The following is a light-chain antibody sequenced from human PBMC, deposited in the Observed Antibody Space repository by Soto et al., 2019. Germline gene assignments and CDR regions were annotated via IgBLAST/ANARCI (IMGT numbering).Light chain of an antibody. Sequence: QSALTQPPSGSGSPGQSITISCTGTSSDVGGYNYVSWYQQHPGKAPKLMIYEVRNRPSGVSNRFSGSKSGNTASLTISGLQAEDEDDYYCSSYTSSSTLVFGGGTKVTVL. CDR2: EVR. CDR3: SSYTSSSTLV. J-gene: IGLJ2*01. V-gene: IGLV2-14*01. CDR1: SSDVGGYNY.